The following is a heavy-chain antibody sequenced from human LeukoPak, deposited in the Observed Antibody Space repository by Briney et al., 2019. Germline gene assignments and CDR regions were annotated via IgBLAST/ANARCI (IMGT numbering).Heavy chain of an antibody. CDR2: INHSGST. V-gene: IGHV4-34*01. Sequence: SETLSLTCAVYGGSFSGYYWSWIRQPPGKELEWIGEINHSGSTNYNPSLKSRVTISVDTSKNQFSLKLSSVTAADTAVYYCARRAGELDYWGQGTLVTVSS. J-gene: IGHJ4*02. CDR3: ARRAGELDY. CDR1: GGSFSGYY.